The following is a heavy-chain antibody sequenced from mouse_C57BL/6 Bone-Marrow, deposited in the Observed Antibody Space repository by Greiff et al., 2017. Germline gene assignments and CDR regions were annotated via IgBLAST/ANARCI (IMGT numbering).Heavy chain of an antibody. CDR3: AKNDYAVVIYYAMDY. D-gene: IGHD2-4*01. CDR2: IWRGGST. J-gene: IGHJ4*01. CDR1: GFSLTSYG. V-gene: IGHV2-5-1*01. Sequence: VKLMESGPSLVQPSQSLSITCTVSGFSLTSYGVHWVRQSPGKGLEWLGVIWRGGSTDYNAAFMSRLSITKDNSKSQVFFKMNKLQADDTAIYYCAKNDYAVVIYYAMDYWGQGTSVTVSS.